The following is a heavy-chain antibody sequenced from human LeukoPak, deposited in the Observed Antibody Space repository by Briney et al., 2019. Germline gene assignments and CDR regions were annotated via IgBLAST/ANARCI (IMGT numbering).Heavy chain of an antibody. CDR3: ARQFRSQTGYYRPYFDY. Sequence: SETPSLTRAVYGGALRGYYWSWIPHPPRKGEEWSGEINHTGSTNYNPSLRSRVTISVDTSKHQFSLKLSSVTAADTAVYYCARQFRSQTGYYRPYFDYWGQGTLVTVSS. V-gene: IGHV4-34*01. CDR1: GGALRGYY. CDR2: INHTGST. D-gene: IGHD3-9*01. J-gene: IGHJ4*02.